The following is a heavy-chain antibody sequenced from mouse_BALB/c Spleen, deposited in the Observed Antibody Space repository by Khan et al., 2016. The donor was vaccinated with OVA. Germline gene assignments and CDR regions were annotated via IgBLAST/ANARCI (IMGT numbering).Heavy chain of an antibody. D-gene: IGHD1-1*01. CDR3: ARGDYGSSIPWFAY. CDR1: GFTFSDYY. CDR2: ISDGGSYT. J-gene: IGHJ3*01. Sequence: EVELVESGGGLVKPGGSLKLSCAASGFTFSDYYMYWVRQTPEKRLEWVATISDGGSYTNYADIVKGRFTISRDNAENNLYLQMRSLKSEDTAMYYCARGDYGSSIPWFAYWGQGTLVTVSA. V-gene: IGHV5-4*02.